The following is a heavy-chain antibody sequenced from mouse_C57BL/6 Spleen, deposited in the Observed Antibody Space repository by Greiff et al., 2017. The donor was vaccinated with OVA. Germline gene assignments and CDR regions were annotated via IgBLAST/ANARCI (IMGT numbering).Heavy chain of an antibody. V-gene: IGHV1-39*01. CDR1: GYSFTDYN. CDR2: INPNYGTT. D-gene: IGHD1-1*01. Sequence: EVKLMESGPELVKPGASVKISCKASGYSFTDYNMNWVKQSNGKSLEWIGVINPNYGTTSYNQKFKGKATLTVDQSSSTAYMQLNSLTSEDSAVYYCARPYGSSYDWYFDVWGTGTTVTVSS. J-gene: IGHJ1*03. CDR3: ARPYGSSYDWYFDV.